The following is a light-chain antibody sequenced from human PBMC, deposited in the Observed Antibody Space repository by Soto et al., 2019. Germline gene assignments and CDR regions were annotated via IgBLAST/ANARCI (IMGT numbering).Light chain of an antibody. J-gene: IGKJ5*01. CDR2: DTT. V-gene: IGKV3-20*01. CDR1: QRPSNSH. CDR3: QKYGTSEII. Sequence: ELLLTQSSGTLSLSPGGRATHSCRASQRPSNSHVAWYLLKPGQANRLLIVDTTSRATGIPDRCSGSVSGTDFTLTISRLEPEDFAVFYCQKYGTSEIIFGQGTRLEIK.